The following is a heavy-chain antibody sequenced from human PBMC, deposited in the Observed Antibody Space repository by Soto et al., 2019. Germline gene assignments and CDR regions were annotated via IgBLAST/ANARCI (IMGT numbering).Heavy chain of an antibody. V-gene: IGHV1-46*01. CDR1: GYTFTSYY. CDR2: IRPSGGST. J-gene: IGHJ3*02. CDR3: ARPRAPNDAFDI. Sequence: ASVKVSCKASGYTFTSYYMHWVRQAPGQGLEWMGIIRPSGGSTTYAQKFQGRVTMTRDTSTSTVYMELSSLRSEDTAVYYCARPRAPNDAFDIWGQGTMVTVSS.